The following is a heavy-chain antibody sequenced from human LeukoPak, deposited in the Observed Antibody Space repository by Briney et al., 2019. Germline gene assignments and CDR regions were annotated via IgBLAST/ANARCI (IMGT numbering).Heavy chain of an antibody. D-gene: IGHD3-10*01. Sequence: GGSLRLSCAASGFTFSNYWMQWVRQAPGKGLMWVSRINGEGGTSYADSVKGRFTISRDNAKNTVHLQMNSLRAEDTAAYYCARDLVYGSGSCGHWGQGTLVTVSS. CDR3: ARDLVYGSGSCGH. J-gene: IGHJ4*02. V-gene: IGHV3-74*01. CDR2: INGEGGT. CDR1: GFTFSNYW.